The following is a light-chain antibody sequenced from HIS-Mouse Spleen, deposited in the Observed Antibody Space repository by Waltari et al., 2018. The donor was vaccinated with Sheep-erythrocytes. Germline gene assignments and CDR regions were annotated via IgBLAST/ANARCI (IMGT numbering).Light chain of an antibody. CDR2: EDS. J-gene: IGLJ3*02. Sequence: SYELTQPPSVSVSPGQTARITCSGAALPKKYAYWYQQKSGQAPVLVSYEDSKRPSGIPERFSGSTSGTMATLTISGAQVEDEADYYCYSTDSSGNHWVFGGGTKLTVL. CDR1: ALPKKY. V-gene: IGLV3-10*01. CDR3: YSTDSSGNHWV.